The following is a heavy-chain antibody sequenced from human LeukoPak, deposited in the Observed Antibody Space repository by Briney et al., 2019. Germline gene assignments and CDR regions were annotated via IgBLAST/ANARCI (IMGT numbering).Heavy chain of an antibody. CDR3: ARGTGFWSGYGPFDY. J-gene: IGHJ4*02. D-gene: IGHD3-3*01. CDR2: IYTSGST. V-gene: IGHV4-4*07. CDR1: GASISGYW. Sequence: PSETLSLTCDVSGASISGYWWSWIRQPAGKGLEWIGRIYTSGSTNYNPSLKSRVTMSVDTSKNQFSLKLSSVTAADTAVYYCARGTGFWSGYGPFDYWGQGTLVTVSS.